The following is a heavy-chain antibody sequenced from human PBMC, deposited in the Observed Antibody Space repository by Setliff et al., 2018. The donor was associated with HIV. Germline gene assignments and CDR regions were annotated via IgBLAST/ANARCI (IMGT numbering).Heavy chain of an antibody. CDR1: GGSISSYY. CDR2: IYTSGST. V-gene: IGHV4-4*09. D-gene: IGHD1-26*01. J-gene: IGHJ4*02. Sequence: PSETLSLTCTVSGGSISSYYWSWIRQPPGKGLEWIGYIYTSGSTSYNPSLKSRVTISVDTSKNQFSLKLRSEDTAVYYCARGSGSYWGYWGQGTLVTVSS. CDR3: ARGSGSYWGY.